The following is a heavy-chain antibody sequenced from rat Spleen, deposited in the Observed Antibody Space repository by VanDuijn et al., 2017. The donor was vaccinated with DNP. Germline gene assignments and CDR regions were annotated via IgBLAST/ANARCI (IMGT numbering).Heavy chain of an antibody. CDR1: GFTFSDYN. J-gene: IGHJ2*01. V-gene: IGHV5-7*01. D-gene: IGHD1-4*01. Sequence: EVQLVESGGGLVQPGRSLKLSCAASGFTFSDYNMAWVRQAPRKGLEWVAAISPRGSRTYYPDSMKGRFTISRDDAKSSLYLQMNSLKSEDTATYYCARQGPAITTRYFDYWGQGVMVTVSS. CDR2: ISPRGSRT. CDR3: ARQGPAITTRYFDY.